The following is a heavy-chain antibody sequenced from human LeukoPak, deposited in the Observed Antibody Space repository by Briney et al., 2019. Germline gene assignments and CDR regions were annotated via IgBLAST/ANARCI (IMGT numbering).Heavy chain of an antibody. V-gene: IGHV4-34*01. CDR3: ATSLREEWLISYYFYY. CDR1: GESFSGYF. D-gene: IGHD6-19*01. Sequence: KPSETLSLTCAVYGESFSGYFWSRIRQPPGKGLEWIGEINRSGSTNYNPSFKSRVTISVDTSQNQFSLKLSSVTAADTAVYYCATSLREEWLISYYFYYWGQGTLVTVSS. J-gene: IGHJ4*02. CDR2: INRSGST.